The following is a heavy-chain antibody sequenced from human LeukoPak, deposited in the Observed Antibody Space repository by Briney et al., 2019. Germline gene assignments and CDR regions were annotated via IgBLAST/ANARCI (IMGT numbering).Heavy chain of an antibody. CDR2: ISNDGTTS. V-gene: IGHV3-48*04. J-gene: IGHJ1*01. D-gene: IGHD2-21*01. CDR3: VRGSSTETYSAEYFHH. CDR1: GFTFSSYW. Sequence: GGSLRLSCAASGFTFSSYWMTWVRQAPGKGLEWIAYISNDGTTSIYADSVKGRFTISRDNANDSVFLQIHTVRADDTALYYCVRGSSTETYSAEYFHHWGQGTVVTVST.